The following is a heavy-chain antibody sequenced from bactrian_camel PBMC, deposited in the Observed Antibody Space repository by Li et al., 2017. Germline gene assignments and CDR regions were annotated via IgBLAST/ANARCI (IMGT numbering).Heavy chain of an antibody. CDR2: IYRGGTHL. D-gene: IGHD7*01. Sequence: HVQLVESGGGSVQAGGSLRLSCATSGYSDRLNCMGWFRQAPGKEREAVGAIYRGGTHLYFLDSVKGRSTISRVNAKNTLYLQMNSLKPEDTAVYYCAAEPRAYVTGAYFGPEDQGTQVTVS. J-gene: IGHJ4*01. CDR1: GYSDRLNC. V-gene: IGHV3S53*01.